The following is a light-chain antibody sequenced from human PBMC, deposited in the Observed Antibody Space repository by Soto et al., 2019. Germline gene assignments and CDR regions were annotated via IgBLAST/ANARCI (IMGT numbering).Light chain of an antibody. CDR2: QVS. J-gene: IGKJ1*01. CDR1: QSLEYSDGNTF. V-gene: IGKV2-30*01. Sequence: DVVLTQSPLSLPVTLGQPASMSCRSSQSLEYSDGNTFLNWFHQRPGQSPRRLIYQVSNRDSGVPDRFTGSGAGTDFTLRIRRVEAEDVGLYFCMQGTHWPWTFGQGTKVEI. CDR3: MQGTHWPWT.